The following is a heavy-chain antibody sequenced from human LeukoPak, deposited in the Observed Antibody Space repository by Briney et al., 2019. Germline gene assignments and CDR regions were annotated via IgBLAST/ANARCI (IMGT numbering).Heavy chain of an antibody. J-gene: IGHJ6*03. V-gene: IGHV4-4*07. CDR2: IYTSGST. CDR3: ASGYGDYAVRYYYYMDV. CDR1: GGSISSYY. D-gene: IGHD4-17*01. Sequence: SETLSITCTVSGGSISSYYWSWIRQPAGKGLEWIGRIYTSGSTNYNPSLKSRVTMSVDTSKNQFSLKLSSVTAADTAVYYCASGYGDYAVRYYYYMDVWGKGTTVTVSS.